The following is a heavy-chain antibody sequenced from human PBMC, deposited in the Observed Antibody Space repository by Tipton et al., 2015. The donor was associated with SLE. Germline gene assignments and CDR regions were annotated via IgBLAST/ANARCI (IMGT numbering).Heavy chain of an antibody. D-gene: IGHD3-22*01. V-gene: IGHV4-39*02. CDR3: ARSAPDSSSYPTFFDY. CDR1: GGSITTRSYY. J-gene: IGHJ4*02. Sequence: TLSLTCIVSGGSITTRSYYWGWIRQPPGKGLEWIASISYSGATYYNPSLKSRVIISLDTSRNHFSLKLNSVIAADTAVYYCARSAPDSSSYPTFFDYWGQGTPVTVSS. CDR2: ISYSGAT.